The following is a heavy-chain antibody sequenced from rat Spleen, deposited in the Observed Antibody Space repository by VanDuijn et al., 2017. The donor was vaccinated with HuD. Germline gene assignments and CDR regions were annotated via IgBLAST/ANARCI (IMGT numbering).Heavy chain of an antibody. CDR1: GFTFNNYW. CDR2: ITNTGGST. D-gene: IGHD3-6*01. V-gene: IGHV5-31*01. J-gene: IGHJ2*01. Sequence: EVQLVESGGGLVQPGRSLKLSCVASGFTFNNYWMAWIRQAPGKGLEWVASITNTGGSTFYPDSVKGRFTISRDNAKSTLYLQMTSLRSEDTAIYYCTKNWDYWGQGVMVTVSS. CDR3: TKNWDY.